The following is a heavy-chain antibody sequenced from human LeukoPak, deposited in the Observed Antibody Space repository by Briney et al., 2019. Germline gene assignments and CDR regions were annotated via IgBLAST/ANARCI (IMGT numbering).Heavy chain of an antibody. CDR1: GYTFIDYW. CDR2: IDLKTGDI. CDR3: ARDSPHQRFDY. Sequence: ASVTVSFTASGYTFIDYWIHWVRQAPGQGLEWMGRIDLKTGDITSAQKFQGRVTMTRDTSISTTYMDLSGLGTDDMAAYYCARDSPHQRFDYWGQGTLVTVSS. J-gene: IGHJ4*02. V-gene: IGHV1-2*02.